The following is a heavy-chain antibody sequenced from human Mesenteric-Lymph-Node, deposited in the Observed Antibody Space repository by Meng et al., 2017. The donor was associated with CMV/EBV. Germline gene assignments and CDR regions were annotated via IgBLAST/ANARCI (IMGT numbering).Heavy chain of an antibody. J-gene: IGHJ6*02. V-gene: IGHV3-23*01. CDR1: GFTFSSYG. Sequence: GESLKISCAGSGFTFSSYGMSWVRQAPGKGLEWVSGISRSGGSTYYADSVKGRFTISRDNAKNSLYLQMNSLRAEDTAVYYCARRYPNAYCSSTSCYTKVPTYYYYGMDVWGQGTTVTVSS. CDR2: ISRSGGST. CDR3: ARRYPNAYCSSTSCYTKVPTYYYYGMDV. D-gene: IGHD2-2*02.